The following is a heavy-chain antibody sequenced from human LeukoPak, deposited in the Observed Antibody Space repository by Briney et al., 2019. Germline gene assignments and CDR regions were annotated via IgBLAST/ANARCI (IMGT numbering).Heavy chain of an antibody. J-gene: IGHJ4*02. CDR3: AGGFGYSYGSWAY. V-gene: IGHV4-34*01. CDR2: INHSGST. CDR1: GGSFSGYY. Sequence: PSETLSLTCAVYGGSFSGYYWSWIRQPPGKGLEWIGEINHSGSTNYNPSLKSRVTIPVDTSKNQFSLKLSSVTAADTAVYYCAGGFGYSYGSWAYWGQGTLVTVSS. D-gene: IGHD5-18*01.